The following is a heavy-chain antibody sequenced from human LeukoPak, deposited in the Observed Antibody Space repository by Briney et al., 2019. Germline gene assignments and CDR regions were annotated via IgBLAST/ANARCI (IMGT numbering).Heavy chain of an antibody. V-gene: IGHV4-4*07. CDR1: GGSISSYY. CDR2: IYTSGST. Sequence: PSETLSLTCTVSGGSISSYYWSWIRQPAGKGLEWIGRIYTSGSTNYNPSLKSRVTMSVDTSKNQFSLKLSSVTAADTAVYYCARDRRYDYVWGSYPSPTYYFDYWGQGTLVTVSS. CDR3: ARDRRYDYVWGSYPSPTYYFDY. J-gene: IGHJ4*02. D-gene: IGHD3-16*02.